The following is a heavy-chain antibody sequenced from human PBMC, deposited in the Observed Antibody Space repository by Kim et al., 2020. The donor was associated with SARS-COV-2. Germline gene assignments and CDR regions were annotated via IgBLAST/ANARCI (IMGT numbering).Heavy chain of an antibody. CDR3: TTDPQDDAFDI. Sequence: TDYAAPVKGRFTISRDDSKNTLYLQMNSLKTEDTAVYYCTTDPQDDAFDIWGQGTMVTVSS. CDR2: T. J-gene: IGHJ3*02. V-gene: IGHV3-15*01.